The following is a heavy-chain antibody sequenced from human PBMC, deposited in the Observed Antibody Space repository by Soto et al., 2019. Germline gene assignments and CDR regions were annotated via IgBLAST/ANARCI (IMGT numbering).Heavy chain of an antibody. Sequence: QVQLVQSGAEVEKPGASVKVSCKAAGYSFTAFYIHWVRQARGQGFEWLGWINPNSGGTYHSQKFRARVTLTRDTSISTADLELTGLSSDDTAVDYCARANSIRPYFYNMDVWGQGTTVTVSS. V-gene: IGHV1-2*02. CDR2: INPNSGGT. J-gene: IGHJ6*03. CDR1: GYSFTAFY. D-gene: IGHD2-21*01. CDR3: ARANSIRPYFYNMDV.